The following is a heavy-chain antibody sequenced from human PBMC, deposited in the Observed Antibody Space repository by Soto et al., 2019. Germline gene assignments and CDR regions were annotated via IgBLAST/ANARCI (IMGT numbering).Heavy chain of an antibody. J-gene: IGHJ5*01. V-gene: IGHV2-5*02. CDR1: GFSLSTHGVG. D-gene: IGHD2-15*01. CDR2: IYWDDDK. Sequence: QITLKESGPPLVKPTQTLTLTCTFSGFSLSTHGVGVGWVRQPAGKALDWLALIYWDDDKRYSASLNSRLTITKDTSKNQVVLTMTNMDPVDTATYYCAHAMLYCTGGSCSTWFDSWGQGTLVTVSS. CDR3: AHAMLYCTGGSCSTWFDS.